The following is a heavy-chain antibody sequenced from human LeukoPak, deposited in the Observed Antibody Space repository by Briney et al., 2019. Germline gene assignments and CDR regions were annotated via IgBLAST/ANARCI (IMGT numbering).Heavy chain of an antibody. D-gene: IGHD1-26*01. CDR2: ITRGSIYT. J-gene: IGHJ6*03. Sequence: GGSLRLSCTASGFTFSNYNMNWVRQTPGKGLEWVSSITRGSIYTFYADSVKGRFTISRDNAKNSLSLQMNSLRAEDTAVYYCARDPYNGSYGDDYYYYMDVWGKGTTVTISS. CDR1: GFTFSNYN. CDR3: ARDPYNGSYGDDYYYYMDV. V-gene: IGHV3-21*01.